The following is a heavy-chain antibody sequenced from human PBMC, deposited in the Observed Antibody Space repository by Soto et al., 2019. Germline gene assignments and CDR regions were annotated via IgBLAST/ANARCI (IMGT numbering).Heavy chain of an antibody. CDR3: ARDLVRAATTSRYYYYGMDV. J-gene: IGHJ6*02. CDR2: IIPIFGTA. CDR1: GGTFSSYA. V-gene: IGHV1-69*06. Sequence: QVQLVQSGAEVKKPGSSVKVSCKASGGTFSSYAISWVRQAPGQGLEWMGGIIPIFGTANYAQKFQGRVTITADKSTSTAYMELSSLRSEDTAVYYWARDLVRAATTSRYYYYGMDVWGQGTTVTVSS. D-gene: IGHD2-15*01.